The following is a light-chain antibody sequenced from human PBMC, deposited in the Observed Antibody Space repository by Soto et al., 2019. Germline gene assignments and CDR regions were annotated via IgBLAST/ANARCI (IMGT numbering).Light chain of an antibody. Sequence: DIPMTQSPSTLSASVGDRVTITCRASQSISNYWAWYQQKPGKAPKLLISKASSVESGGPSRFSGSGSGTDFTLTISSLQPDDFATYYCQQYNSYSWTFGQGTKVEIK. CDR3: QQYNSYSWT. V-gene: IGKV1-5*03. CDR2: KAS. J-gene: IGKJ1*01. CDR1: QSISNY.